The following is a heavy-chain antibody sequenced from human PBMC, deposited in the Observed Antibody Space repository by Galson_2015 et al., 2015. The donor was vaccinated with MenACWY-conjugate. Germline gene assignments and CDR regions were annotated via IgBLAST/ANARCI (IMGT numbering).Heavy chain of an antibody. J-gene: IGHJ4*02. CDR1: GYTFSSYH. Sequence: SVKVSCKASGYTFSSYHMHWVRQAPGQGLEWMGIINPSGGGTSSAQKFQGRVTMTRDTSTSTVYMELNSLRSEDTAVYYCARVGYCSSPTCYLVFFDYWGQGTLVTVSS. CDR2: INPSGGGT. V-gene: IGHV1-46*01. D-gene: IGHD2-2*01. CDR3: ARVGYCSSPTCYLVFFDY.